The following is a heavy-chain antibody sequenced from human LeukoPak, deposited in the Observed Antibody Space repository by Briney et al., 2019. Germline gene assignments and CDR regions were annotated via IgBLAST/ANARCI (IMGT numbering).Heavy chain of an antibody. D-gene: IGHD1-26*01. CDR1: GYTFTGYY. V-gene: IGHV1-2*02. CDR2: INPNSGGT. CDR3: ARVAIRGGSYYDY. J-gene: IGHJ4*02. Sequence: ASEKVSCKASGYTFTGYYMHWVRQAPGQGLEWMGWINPNSGGTNYAQKFQGRVTMTRDTSISTAYMELSRLRSDDTAVYYCARVAIRGGSYYDYWGQGTLVTVSS.